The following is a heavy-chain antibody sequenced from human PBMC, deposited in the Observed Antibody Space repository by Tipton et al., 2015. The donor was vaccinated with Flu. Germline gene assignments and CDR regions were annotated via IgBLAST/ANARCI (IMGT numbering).Heavy chain of an antibody. V-gene: IGHV4-61*02. D-gene: IGHD3-22*01. CDR1: GGSISSGSYY. J-gene: IGHJ5*01. CDR3: ASDAAYYYDCSGLFTDS. CDR2: IYTTGIP. Sequence: TLSLTCTVSGGSISSGSYYWSWIRQPAGKGLEWIGRIYTTGIPNHNPSIRSRVTISIDKSKNLFSLKLCSVAAADTAVYYCASDAAYYYDCSGLFTDSCGQGTLVTVSS.